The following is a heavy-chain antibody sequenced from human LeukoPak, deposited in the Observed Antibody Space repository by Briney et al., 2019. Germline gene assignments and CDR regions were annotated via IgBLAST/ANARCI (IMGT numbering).Heavy chain of an antibody. CDR2: IYYSGST. CDR3: ARHGGSRAAAAGTPLYYYYYGMDV. D-gene: IGHD6-13*01. CDR1: GGSISSYY. Sequence: SETLSLTCTVSGGSISSYYWSWIRQPPGKGLEWIGYIYYSGSTNYNPSLKSRVTISVDTSKNQFSLKLSSVTAADTAVYYCARHGGSRAAAAGTPLYYYYYGMDVWGQGTTVTVSS. V-gene: IGHV4-59*08. J-gene: IGHJ6*02.